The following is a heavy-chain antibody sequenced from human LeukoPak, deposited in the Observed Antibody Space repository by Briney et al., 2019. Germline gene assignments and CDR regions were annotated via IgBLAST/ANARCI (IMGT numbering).Heavy chain of an antibody. Sequence: SETLSLTCTVSGGSIRTYYWSWIRQPPGKGLEWLGYIYYSGSTNYNPSLKSRVTISVDTSKNQFSLKLSSVTTADTAVYYCAREGLRQRGDWFDPWGQGTLVTVSS. CDR1: GGSIRTYY. D-gene: IGHD4-17*01. J-gene: IGHJ5*02. CDR2: IYYSGST. V-gene: IGHV4-59*01. CDR3: AREGLRQRGDWFDP.